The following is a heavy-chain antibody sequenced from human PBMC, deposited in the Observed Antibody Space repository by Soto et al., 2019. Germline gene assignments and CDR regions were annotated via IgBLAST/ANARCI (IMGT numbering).Heavy chain of an antibody. J-gene: IGHJ6*02. CDR2: IDNSGNT. CDR1: GGSISSNVYY. D-gene: IGHD3-22*01. V-gene: IGHV4-30-4*01. CDR3: ASTMIEKDIYGLDV. Sequence: SETLSLTCSVSGGSISSNVYYWGRVRKPPGQGLEWLGAIDNSGNTWYNASLKSRVTLSVDTSKNQFSLKLSSVTAADTALYFCASTMIEKDIYGLDVSAQATTLTVSS.